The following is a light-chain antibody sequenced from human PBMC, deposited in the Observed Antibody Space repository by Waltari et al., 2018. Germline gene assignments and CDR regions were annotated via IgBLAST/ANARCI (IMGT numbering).Light chain of an antibody. CDR1: QSLVNTEGISY. J-gene: IGKJ5*01. V-gene: IGKV2-30*01. CDR2: KVS. CDR3: MQATHWPVT. Sequence: DVGLTQSPLSLPVTPGQSASISCRSSQSLVNTEGISYLNWFHQRPGQAPRRLIYKVSKRDSGVPDRFSGSGSGTDFTLMISSVEADDVGVYFCMQATHWPVTFGQGTRLEIK.